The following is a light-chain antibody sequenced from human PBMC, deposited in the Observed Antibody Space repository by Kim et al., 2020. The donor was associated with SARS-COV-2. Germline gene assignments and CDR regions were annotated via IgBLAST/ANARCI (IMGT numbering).Light chain of an antibody. CDR2: QDS. CDR1: KLGDKY. J-gene: IGLJ2*01. CDR3: QAWDSSTGGV. Sequence: SYELTQPPSVSVSPGQTASITCSGDKLGDKYACWYQQKPGQSPVLVIYQDSKRPSGIPERFSGSNSGNTATLTISGTQAMDEADYYRQAWDSSTGGVFGGGTKLTVL. V-gene: IGLV3-1*01.